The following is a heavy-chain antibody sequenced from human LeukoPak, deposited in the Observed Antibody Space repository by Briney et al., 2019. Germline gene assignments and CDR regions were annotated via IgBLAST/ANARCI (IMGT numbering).Heavy chain of an antibody. J-gene: IGHJ4*02. V-gene: IGHV3-23*01. CDR3: AIVPTIPDRGLNDY. Sequence: PGGSLRLSCAASGFTFSSYAMSWVRQAPGKGLEWVSAISGSGGSTYYADSVKGRFTISRDNSKNTLYLQMNSLRAEDTAVYYCAIVPTIPDRGLNDYRGQGTLVTVSS. CDR1: GFTFSSYA. D-gene: IGHD2-2*01. CDR2: ISGSGGST.